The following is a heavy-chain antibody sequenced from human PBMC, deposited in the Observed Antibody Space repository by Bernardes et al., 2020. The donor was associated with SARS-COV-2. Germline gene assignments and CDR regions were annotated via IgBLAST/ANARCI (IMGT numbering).Heavy chain of an antibody. Sequence: QTLSLTCAISGDSVSSNSAAWNWIRQSPSRGLEWLGRTYYRSKWYSYYAVSMKSRIIIKPDTSKNQFSLQLNSVTPEDTAVYYCARGPSRIDPWGQGTLVTVSS. CDR3: ARGPSRIDP. CDR1: GDSVSSNSAA. CDR2: TYYRSKWYS. J-gene: IGHJ5*01. V-gene: IGHV6-1*01.